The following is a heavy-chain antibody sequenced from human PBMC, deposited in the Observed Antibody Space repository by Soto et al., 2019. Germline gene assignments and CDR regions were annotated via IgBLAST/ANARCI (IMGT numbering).Heavy chain of an antibody. V-gene: IGHV4-31*03. CDR3: ASVEYSSATEPGESSPAFDI. J-gene: IGHJ3*02. Sequence: SETLSLTCTVSGGSISSGGYYWSWIRQHPGKGLEWIGYIYYSGSTYYNPSLKSRVTISVDTSKNQFSLKLSSVTAADTAVYYCASVEYSSATEPGESSPAFDIWGQGTMVTVSS. CDR1: GGSISSGGYY. D-gene: IGHD6-6*01. CDR2: IYYSGST.